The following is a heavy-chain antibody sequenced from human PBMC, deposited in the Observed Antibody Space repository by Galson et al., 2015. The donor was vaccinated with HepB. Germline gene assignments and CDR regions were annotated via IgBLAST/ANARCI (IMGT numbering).Heavy chain of an antibody. J-gene: IGHJ4*02. CDR1: GFTFSGSA. V-gene: IGHV3-73*01. D-gene: IGHD4-23*01. CDR3: ISYGGTSRDSDY. Sequence: SLRLSCAASGFTFSGSAIHWVRQASGKGLEWVGRIRSEAKSYATAYAASVKGRFTISRDDSKNTAYLQMNSLKTEDTAVYYCISYGGTSRDSDYWGQGTLVTVSS. CDR2: IRSEAKSYAT.